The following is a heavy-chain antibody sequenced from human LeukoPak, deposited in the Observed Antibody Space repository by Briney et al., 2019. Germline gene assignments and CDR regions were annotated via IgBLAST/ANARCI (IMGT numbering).Heavy chain of an antibody. D-gene: IGHD2-2*01. Sequence: GASVKVSCKASGYTFTSYDINGVRQATGQGVEWMGWMNPNSGNTGYAQKFQGRVTITADEATSTAYMELSSLRSEDTAVYYCARDGIWGYCSSTSCRRSKRYNWFAPWGQGTLVPVSS. CDR3: ARDGIWGYCSSTSCRRSKRYNWFAP. J-gene: IGHJ5*02. CDR1: GYTFTSYD. CDR2: MNPNSGNT. V-gene: IGHV1-8*01.